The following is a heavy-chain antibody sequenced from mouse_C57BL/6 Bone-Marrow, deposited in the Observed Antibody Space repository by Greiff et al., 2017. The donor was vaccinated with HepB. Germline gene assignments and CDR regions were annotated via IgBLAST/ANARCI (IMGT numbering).Heavy chain of an antibody. CDR3: ASAGYGSSPFAF. J-gene: IGHJ3*01. Sequence: VQLQQSGPELVKPGASVKMSCKASGYTFTDYNMHWVKQSHGKSLEWIGYINPNNGDTRYNQKFKGKATLTVNKSSSTAYMELRSLTSEDSAVSYCASAGYGSSPFAFCGQGTRVTVSA. CDR1: GYTFTDYN. D-gene: IGHD1-1*01. V-gene: IGHV1-22*01. CDR2: INPNNGDT.